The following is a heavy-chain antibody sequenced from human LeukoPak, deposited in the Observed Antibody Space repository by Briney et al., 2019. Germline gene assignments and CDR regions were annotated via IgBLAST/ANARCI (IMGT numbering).Heavy chain of an antibody. J-gene: IGHJ4*02. V-gene: IGHV4-4*07. CDR1: GDSISIYY. CDR3: ARESTIVGATMI. CDR2: IYTTGST. D-gene: IGHD1-26*01. Sequence: PSETLSLTCTVSGDSISIYYWSWIRQIAGKGLEWIRHIYTTGSTTYNPSLRSRVTMSVDTSKNQFSLKLSSVTAADTAVYYCARESTIVGATMIWGQGTLVTVSS.